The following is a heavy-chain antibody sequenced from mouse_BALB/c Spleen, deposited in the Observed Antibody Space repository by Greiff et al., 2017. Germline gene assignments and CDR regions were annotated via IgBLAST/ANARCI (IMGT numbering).Heavy chain of an antibody. V-gene: IGHV5-17*02. Sequence: EVQVVESGGGLVQPGGSRKLSCAASGFTFSSFGMHWVRQAPEKGLEWVAYISSGSSTIYYADTVKGRFTISRDNPKNTLFLQMTSLRSEDTAMYYCARDYDYGYYAMDYWGQGTSVTVSS. D-gene: IGHD2-4*01. CDR1: GFTFSSFG. CDR3: ARDYDYGYYAMDY. J-gene: IGHJ4*01. CDR2: ISSGSSTI.